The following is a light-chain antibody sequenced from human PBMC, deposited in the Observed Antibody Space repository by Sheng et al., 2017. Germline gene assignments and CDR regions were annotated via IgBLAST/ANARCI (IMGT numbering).Light chain of an antibody. Sequence: DIRMTQSPSSLSASVGDRVTITCRASQAINWLAWYQFTPGKAPRSLMYAASTLEYGVPSRFSGSGSGTDFTLTISSLQPEDVATYYCQQYETYPHTFGGGTKVEI. CDR3: QQYETYPHT. J-gene: IGKJ4*01. V-gene: IGKV1D-16*01. CDR1: QAINW. CDR2: AAS.